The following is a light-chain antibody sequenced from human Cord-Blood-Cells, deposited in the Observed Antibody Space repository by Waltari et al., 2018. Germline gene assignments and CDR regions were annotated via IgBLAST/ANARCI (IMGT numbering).Light chain of an antibody. CDR2: GAS. V-gene: IGKV3-20*01. J-gene: IGKJ4*01. Sequence: IVSTHSPVTLSLSPGERATLSCRASQSVSSSYLAWYQQKPGQAPRLLIYGASSRATGIPDRFSGSGSGTDFTLTISRLEPEDFAVYYCQQYGSSPLTFGGGTKVEIK. CDR3: QQYGSSPLT. CDR1: QSVSSSY.